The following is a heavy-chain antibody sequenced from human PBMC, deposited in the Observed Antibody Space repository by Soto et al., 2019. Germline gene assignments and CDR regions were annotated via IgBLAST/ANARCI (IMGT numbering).Heavy chain of an antibody. J-gene: IGHJ4*02. CDR2: ISTGGSTK. CDR1: GFTFSDYY. Sequence: GESLKISCAASGFTFSDYYMSWIRQAPGKGLEWVSYISTGGSTKFSADSVKGRFTISRDNAKNSLYLQMNNLRAEDTAMYYCARTAGTYYAESWGQGTLVTVSS. D-gene: IGHD1-26*01. V-gene: IGHV3-11*01. CDR3: ARTAGTYYAES.